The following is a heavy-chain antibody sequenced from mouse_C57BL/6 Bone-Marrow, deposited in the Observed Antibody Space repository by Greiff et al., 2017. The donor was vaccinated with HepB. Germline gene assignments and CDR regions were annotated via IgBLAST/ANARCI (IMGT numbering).Heavy chain of an antibody. CDR2: ISDGGSYT. CDR1: GFTFSSYA. CDR3: ARVWGLRRRGAY. J-gene: IGHJ3*01. D-gene: IGHD2-4*01. Sequence: EVQLQESGGGLVKPGGSLKLSCAASGFTFSSYAMSWVRQTPEKRLEWVATISDGGSYTYYPDNVKGRFTISRDNAKNNLYLQMSHLKSEDTAMYYCARVWGLRRRGAYWGQGTLVTVSA. V-gene: IGHV5-4*01.